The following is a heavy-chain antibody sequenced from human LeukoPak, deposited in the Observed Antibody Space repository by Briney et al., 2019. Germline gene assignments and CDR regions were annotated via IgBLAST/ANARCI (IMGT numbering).Heavy chain of an antibody. V-gene: IGHV1-2*02. J-gene: IGHJ4*02. D-gene: IGHD1-26*01. CDR1: GYTFTGHY. CDR2: INPNNGGT. Sequence: APVKVPCKASGYTFTGHYMHWVRHGPGQGLEWMAWINPNNGGTNYAQKFQGRVTMTRDTSISTAYMELSRLRSDDTAVYYCARGYALYSGRYIDFDYWGQGTLVTVSS. CDR3: ARGYALYSGRYIDFDY.